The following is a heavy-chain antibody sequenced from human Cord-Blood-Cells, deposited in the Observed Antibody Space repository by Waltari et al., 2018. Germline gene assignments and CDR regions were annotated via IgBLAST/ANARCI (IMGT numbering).Heavy chain of an antibody. D-gene: IGHD3-22*01. CDR2: MNPNSGNT. CDR3: ARGYYDSSAFDI. CDR1: GYTFTSYD. Sequence: QVQLVPSGAEVKKPGASVKVSCKASGYTFTSYDNNWVRQATGQGLEWMGWMNPNSGNTGYARKFQGRVTITRNTSISTAYMELSSLRSEDTAVYYCARGYYDSSAFDIWGQGTMVTVSS. J-gene: IGHJ3*02. V-gene: IGHV1-8*03.